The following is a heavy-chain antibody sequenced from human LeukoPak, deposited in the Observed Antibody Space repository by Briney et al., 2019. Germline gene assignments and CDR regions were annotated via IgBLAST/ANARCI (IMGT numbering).Heavy chain of an antibody. CDR1: GFTFSSYA. Sequence: GGSLRLSCAASGFTFSSYAMSWVRQAPGKGLEHVSAIRSNGGSTYYANSVKGRFTLSRDNARNSLYLQMNSLRAEDTAVYYCAMYSSANAREFQGWGQGTLVTVSS. J-gene: IGHJ1*01. CDR2: IRSNGGST. D-gene: IGHD3-22*01. CDR3: AMYSSANAREFQG. V-gene: IGHV3-64*01.